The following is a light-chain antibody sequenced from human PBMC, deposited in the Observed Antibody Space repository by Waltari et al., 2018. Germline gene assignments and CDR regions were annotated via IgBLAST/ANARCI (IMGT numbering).Light chain of an antibody. V-gene: IGLV3-21*02. CDR1: NLGSKS. J-gene: IGLJ2*01. CDR3: QVWDTNSDEAI. Sequence: SSVLTQPPSVSVAPGQTARITCGGDNLGSKSVHWYQKMPGQAPVVVVSEDSDRPSGIPERFSGSKSANTATLTISRVEVGDEADYFCQVWDTNSDEAIFGGGTKLTVL. CDR2: EDS.